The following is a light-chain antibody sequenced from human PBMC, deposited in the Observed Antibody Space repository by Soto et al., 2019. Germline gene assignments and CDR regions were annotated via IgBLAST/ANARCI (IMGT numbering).Light chain of an antibody. CDR1: QSLLHTNGYNY. J-gene: IGKJ4*01. CDR3: MQAQQTLT. Sequence: IVMTQSPLSLPVTPGEPASISCRSSQSLLHTNGYNYLDWYLQKPGQSPQLLIYLGSNRASGVPDRFSGSGSGTDFTLKISRVEAEDVGVYYCMQAQQTLTFGGGTKVEI. V-gene: IGKV2-28*01. CDR2: LGS.